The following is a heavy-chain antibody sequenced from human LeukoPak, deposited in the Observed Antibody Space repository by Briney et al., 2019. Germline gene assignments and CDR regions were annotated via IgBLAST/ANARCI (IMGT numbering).Heavy chain of an antibody. CDR2: ISGHNGKT. Sequence: ASVKVSCKTSGYIFTSHGINWVRQAPGQGLEWMGWISGHNGKTDYGQKLQDRFTMTTDTSTSTVYMGLRSLGSDDTAVYFCARSAFNKYYSDYWGQGTLVTVSA. V-gene: IGHV1-18*01. CDR1: GYIFTSHG. CDR3: ARSAFNKYYSDY. J-gene: IGHJ4*02.